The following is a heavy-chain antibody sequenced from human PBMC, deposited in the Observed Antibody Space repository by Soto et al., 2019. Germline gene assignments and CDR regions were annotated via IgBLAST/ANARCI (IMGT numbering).Heavy chain of an antibody. Sequence: ASVKVSCKASGYPFSDNQIHWLRRAPGQGLEWMGRINPKSDDTNYAQKFQGRVTMTRDTSIDTAYLELTGLTSDDTATYYCARKHSLDYIRWGLDPWGQGTLVTVTS. D-gene: IGHD4-4*01. CDR1: GYPFSDNQ. V-gene: IGHV1-2*02. CDR2: INPKSDDT. CDR3: ARKHSLDYIRWGLDP. J-gene: IGHJ5*02.